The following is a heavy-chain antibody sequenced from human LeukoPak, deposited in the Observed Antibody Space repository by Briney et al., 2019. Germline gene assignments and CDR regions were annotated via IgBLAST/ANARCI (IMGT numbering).Heavy chain of an antibody. CDR3: AREGKLGRLNYFDL. CDR2: ISYDGSNK. D-gene: IGHD7-27*01. V-gene: IGHV3-30-3*01. Sequence: PGGSLRLSCAASGFTFSSYAMHWVRQAPGKGLEWVAVISYDGSNKYYADSVKGRFTISRDNSKNTLYLQMNSLRAEDTAVYYCAREGKLGRLNYFDLWGRGTLVTVSS. J-gene: IGHJ2*01. CDR1: GFTFSSYA.